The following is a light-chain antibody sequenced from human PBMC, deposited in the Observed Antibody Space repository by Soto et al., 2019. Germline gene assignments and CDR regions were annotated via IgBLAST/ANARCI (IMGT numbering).Light chain of an antibody. CDR3: QHYNNWPYT. Sequence: DIHMTQAPSTLSASVGDRVTITCRASQSINAWLAWYQQKPGKAPKLLIYDVSTLASGVPSRFSGSASGTEFTLTISSLQSEDFAVYYCQHYNNWPYTFGQGTKLEIK. V-gene: IGKV1-5*01. CDR1: QSINAW. CDR2: DVS. J-gene: IGKJ2*01.